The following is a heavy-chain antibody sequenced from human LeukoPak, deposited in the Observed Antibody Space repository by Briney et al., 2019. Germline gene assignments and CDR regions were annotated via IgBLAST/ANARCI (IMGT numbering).Heavy chain of an antibody. CDR2: ISWNSGSI. D-gene: IGHD2-21*01. CDR3: AKDFHSSFCGGDCYSFDY. Sequence: SLRLSCAASGFTFDDYAMHWVRQAPGKGLEWVSGISWNSGSIGYADSVKGRFTISRDNAKNSLYLQMNSLRAEDMALYYCAKDFHSSFCGGDCYSFDYWGQGTLVTVSS. J-gene: IGHJ4*02. CDR1: GFTFDDYA. V-gene: IGHV3-9*03.